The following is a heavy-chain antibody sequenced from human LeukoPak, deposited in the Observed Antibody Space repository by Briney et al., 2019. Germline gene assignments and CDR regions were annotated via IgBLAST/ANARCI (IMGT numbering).Heavy chain of an antibody. J-gene: IGHJ6*03. CDR2: IYYSGST. CDR1: GDSISSSSSY. Sequence: PSETLSLTCTASGDSISSSSSYWGWIRQPPGKGLEWIGSIYYSGSTYYNPSLKSRVTISVDTSKNQFSLKLSSVTAADTAVYYCARDDRYYDILTGDYYYYMDVWGKGTTVTISS. D-gene: IGHD3-9*01. CDR3: ARDDRYYDILTGDYYYYMDV. V-gene: IGHV4-39*07.